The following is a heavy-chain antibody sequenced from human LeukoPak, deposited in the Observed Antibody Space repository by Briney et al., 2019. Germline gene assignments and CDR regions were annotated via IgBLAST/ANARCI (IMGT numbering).Heavy chain of an antibody. J-gene: IGHJ4*02. CDR3: ARGAYSGYTLGY. CDR1: GFTFSIYE. Sequence: GGSLRLSCAASGFTFSIYEMHWVRQAPGKGLEWVSYISSSGSTIYYADSVKGRFTISRDNAKNSLYLQMNSLRAEDTALYYCARGAYSGYTLGYWGQGTLVTVSS. CDR2: ISSSGSTI. V-gene: IGHV3-48*03. D-gene: IGHD5-12*01.